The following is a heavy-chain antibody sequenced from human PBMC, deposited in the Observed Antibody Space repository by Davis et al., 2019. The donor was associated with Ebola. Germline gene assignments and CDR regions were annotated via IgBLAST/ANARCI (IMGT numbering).Heavy chain of an antibody. V-gene: IGHV1-2*06. CDR3: ARDRHGGRTVTSLAYWYFDL. CDR1: GYTFTDYY. CDR2: INPNSGVT. D-gene: IGHD4-17*01. J-gene: IGHJ2*01. Sequence: AASVKVSCKASGYTFTDYYMHWVRQAPGQGLEWMGRINPNSGVTDYEQKFQGRVTMTRDTSISTAYMELSRLRSDDTAVYYCARDRHGGRTVTSLAYWYFDLWGRGTLVTVSS.